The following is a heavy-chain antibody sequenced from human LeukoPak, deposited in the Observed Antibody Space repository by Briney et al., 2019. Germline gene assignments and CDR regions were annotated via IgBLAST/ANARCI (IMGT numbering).Heavy chain of an antibody. CDR3: ARRADYGGNSGTFDY. D-gene: IGHD4-23*01. V-gene: IGHV4-59*01. CDR1: GGSISSYY. CDR2: IYYSGST. Sequence: SETLSLTCTVSGGSISSYYWSWIRQPPGKGLEWIGYIYYSGSTNYNPSLKSRVTISVDTSKNQFSLKLSSVTAADTAVYYCARRADYGGNSGTFDYWGQGTLVTVSS. J-gene: IGHJ4*02.